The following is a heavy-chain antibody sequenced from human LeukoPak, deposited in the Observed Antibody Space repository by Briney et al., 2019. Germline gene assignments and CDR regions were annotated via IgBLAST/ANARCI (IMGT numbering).Heavy chain of an antibody. V-gene: IGHV3-48*01. CDR3: AREGGFDI. J-gene: IGHJ3*02. CDR1: GFTFSSYS. CDR2: ISSSNI. Sequence: GGSLRLSCAASGFTFSSYSMSWVRQAPGKGLEWVSYISSSNIYYADSVKGRFTISRDNGKNSLYLQMNSLRAEDTAVHYCAREGGFDIWGQGTMVTVSS.